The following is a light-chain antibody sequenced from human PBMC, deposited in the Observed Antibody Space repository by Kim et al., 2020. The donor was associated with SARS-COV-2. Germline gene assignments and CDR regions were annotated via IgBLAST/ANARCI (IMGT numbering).Light chain of an antibody. CDR1: NIGSKR. CDR3: QVWDSTSDHPV. J-gene: IGLJ3*02. CDR2: YDS. Sequence: APGKTARITCGGNNIGSKRVHWYQQRPGQAPGLVMYYDSDRPSGIPERFSGANSGNTATLTISRVEAGDEANYYCQVWDSTSDHPVFGGGTQLTVL. V-gene: IGLV3-21*04.